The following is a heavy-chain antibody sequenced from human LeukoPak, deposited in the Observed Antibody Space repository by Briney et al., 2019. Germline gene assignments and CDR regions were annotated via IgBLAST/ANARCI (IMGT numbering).Heavy chain of an antibody. V-gene: IGHV3-66*01. CDR2: ISSGGNT. Sequence: GGSLRLSCAASGFTVSSDYMSWVRQAPGKGLEWVSVISSGGNTYYADTVKGRFTISRDNSKNTLYLQMHSLRAEDAAVYYCARDPYCSGGSCYQGWGQGTLVTVSS. J-gene: IGHJ4*02. CDR1: GFTVSSDY. CDR3: ARDPYCSGGSCYQG. D-gene: IGHD2-15*01.